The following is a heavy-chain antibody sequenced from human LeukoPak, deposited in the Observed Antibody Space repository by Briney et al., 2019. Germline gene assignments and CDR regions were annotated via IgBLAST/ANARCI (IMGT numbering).Heavy chain of an antibody. CDR1: GNSISSTYY. Sequence: ETLSLTCAVSGNSISSTYYWSWIRQPAGKGLEWIGRIYTSGSTNYNPSLKSRVTISVDKSKNQFSLKLSSLTAADTAVYYCASGYGDYDYWGQGTLVTVSS. J-gene: IGHJ4*02. D-gene: IGHD4-17*01. CDR2: IYTSGST. V-gene: IGHV4-4*07. CDR3: ASGYGDYDY.